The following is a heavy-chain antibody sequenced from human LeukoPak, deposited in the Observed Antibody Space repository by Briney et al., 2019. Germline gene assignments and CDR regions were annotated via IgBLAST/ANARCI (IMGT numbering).Heavy chain of an antibody. J-gene: IGHJ3*02. V-gene: IGHV1-18*01. CDR1: GYTFTSYG. Sequence: ASVKVSCKASGYTFTSYGISWVRQAPGQGLEWMGWISAYNGNTNYAQKFQGRVTMTRDTSTSTVYMELSSLRSEDTAVYYCASWGIVVVPAAMGDAFDIWGQGTMVTVSS. D-gene: IGHD2-2*01. CDR2: ISAYNGNT. CDR3: ASWGIVVVPAAMGDAFDI.